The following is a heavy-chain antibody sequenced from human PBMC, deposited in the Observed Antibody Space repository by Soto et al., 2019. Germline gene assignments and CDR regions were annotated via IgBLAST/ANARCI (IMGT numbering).Heavy chain of an antibody. V-gene: IGHV1-2*02. D-gene: IGHD6-13*01. CDR1: GYTFTGYY. Sequence: ASVKVSCKASGYTFTGYYVHWVRQAPGQGLEWMGWINPNSGGTNYAQKFQGRVTMTRDTSISTAYMELSRLRSDDTAVYYCARDGYGLGSNNWFDPWGQGTLVTVSS. J-gene: IGHJ5*02. CDR3: ARDGYGLGSNNWFDP. CDR2: INPNSGGT.